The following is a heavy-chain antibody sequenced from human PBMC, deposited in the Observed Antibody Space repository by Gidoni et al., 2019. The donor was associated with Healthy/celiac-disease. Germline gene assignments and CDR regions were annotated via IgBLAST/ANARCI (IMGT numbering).Heavy chain of an antibody. V-gene: IGHV3-48*02. CDR1: GFTFSSYS. CDR3: ARVDTAMVFVY. D-gene: IGHD5-18*01. Sequence: EVQLVESGGGLVQPGGSLRLSCAASGFTFSSYSMNWVRQTPGKVLEWVSYISSSSSTIYYADSVKGRFTISRDNAKNSLSLQMNSLRDEDTAVYYCARVDTAMVFVYWGQGTLVTVSS. J-gene: IGHJ4*02. CDR2: ISSSSSTI.